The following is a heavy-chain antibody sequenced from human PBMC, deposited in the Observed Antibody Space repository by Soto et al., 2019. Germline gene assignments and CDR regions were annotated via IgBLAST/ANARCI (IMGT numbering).Heavy chain of an antibody. Sequence: GGSLRLSCAASGFTFSNYGMHWVRQAPGKGLEWVAYVSSDGSNQYYADSVKGRFTISRDNSKSTLFLQLDSLRVDDTAVYYCAKDRVIQLFPIGADPWGQGTLVTVSS. CDR3: AKDRVIQLFPIGADP. J-gene: IGHJ5*02. D-gene: IGHD2-2*01. CDR1: GFTFSNYG. V-gene: IGHV3-30*18. CDR2: VSSDGSNQ.